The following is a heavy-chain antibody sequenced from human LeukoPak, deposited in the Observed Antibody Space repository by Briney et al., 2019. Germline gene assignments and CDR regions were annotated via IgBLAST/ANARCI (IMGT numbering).Heavy chain of an antibody. Sequence: ASVMVSCKASGYIFTGYYIHWVRQAPGQGLEWMGWINPNSGVTRYAQKFQGRVTTTRDTSINTAYMEVSRLRSDDTAVYYCARGGTWQQLVEYYFDYWGQGTLVTVSS. V-gene: IGHV1-2*02. CDR3: ARGGTWQQLVEYYFDY. D-gene: IGHD6-13*01. CDR2: INPNSGVT. CDR1: GYIFTGYY. J-gene: IGHJ4*02.